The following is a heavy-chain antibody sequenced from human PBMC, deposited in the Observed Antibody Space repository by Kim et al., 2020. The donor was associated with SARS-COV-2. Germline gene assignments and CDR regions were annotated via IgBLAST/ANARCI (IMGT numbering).Heavy chain of an antibody. CDR3: ARQTRITGTIEAHDY. V-gene: IGHV5-51*01. Sequence: PSFQGQVTISADKSISTAYLQWSSLKASDTAMYYCARQTRITGTIEAHDYWGQGTLVTVSS. J-gene: IGHJ4*02. D-gene: IGHD1-7*01.